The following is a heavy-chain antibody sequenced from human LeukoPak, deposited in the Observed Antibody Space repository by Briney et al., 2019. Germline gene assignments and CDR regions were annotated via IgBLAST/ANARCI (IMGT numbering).Heavy chain of an antibody. CDR1: GFTFSSYA. Sequence: GSLRLSCAASGFTFSSYAMTWVRQAPGKGLEWVSGISGSGGYTYYADSVQGRFTISRDNSKNTLYLQMNSLRVEDTAVYYCARYCSSTSCYKPYPTFDYWGQGTLVTVSS. V-gene: IGHV3-23*01. D-gene: IGHD2-2*02. J-gene: IGHJ4*02. CDR2: ISGSGGYT. CDR3: ARYCSSTSCYKPYPTFDY.